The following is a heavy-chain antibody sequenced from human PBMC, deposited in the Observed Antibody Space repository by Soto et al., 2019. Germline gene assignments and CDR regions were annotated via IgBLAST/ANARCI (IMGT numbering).Heavy chain of an antibody. V-gene: IGHV4-34*01. J-gene: IGHJ4*02. D-gene: IGHD6-19*01. CDR3: ARGGRQWLADY. CDR1: GGSFSGYY. Sequence: QVQLQQWGAGLLKPSETLSLTCAVYGGSFSGYYWSWIRQPPGKGLEWIGEINHSGSTTYNPSLKSRVTISVDTSKNQFSLKLSSVTAADTAVYYCARGGRQWLADYWGQGTLVTVSS. CDR2: INHSGST.